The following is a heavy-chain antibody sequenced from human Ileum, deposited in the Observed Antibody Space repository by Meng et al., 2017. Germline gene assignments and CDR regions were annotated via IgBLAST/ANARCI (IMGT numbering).Heavy chain of an antibody. CDR2: IHHSGRT. Sequence: QDHVNPCGAGLLKPSETLSLSCAVFGGSFNDYYWRWVRQAPVKGLEWIGQIHHSGRTNYKPSLERRVTISVDTSKSQFSLKLTSVTAADTAMYYCVRGPARETHDFDYWGQGALVTVSS. V-gene: IGHV4-34*01. D-gene: IGHD1-26*01. CDR3: VRGPARETHDFDY. J-gene: IGHJ4*02. CDR1: GGSFNDYY.